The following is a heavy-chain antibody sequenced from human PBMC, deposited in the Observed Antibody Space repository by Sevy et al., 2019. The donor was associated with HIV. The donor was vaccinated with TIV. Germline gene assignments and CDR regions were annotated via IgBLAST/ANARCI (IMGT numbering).Heavy chain of an antibody. J-gene: IGHJ3*02. Sequence: RGSLRLSCAASGLSVSRNYLSWVRQAPGKGLEWVSVIYAGGSTYYTDSVKGRFTVSRDKAKNTLYYQMNSLRAEDTAVYYCASQLGIGAFDIWGQGTMVTVSS. CDR3: ASQLGIGAFDI. CDR2: IYAGGST. D-gene: IGHD7-27*01. V-gene: IGHV3-53*01. CDR1: GLSVSRNY.